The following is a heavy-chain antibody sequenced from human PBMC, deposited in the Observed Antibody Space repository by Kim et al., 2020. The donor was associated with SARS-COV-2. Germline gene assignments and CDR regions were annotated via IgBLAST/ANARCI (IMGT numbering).Heavy chain of an antibody. Sequence: SVKGRFTISRDNSKNTLYLQMNSLRAEDTAVYYCAKVHGSGSYHYYGMDVWGQGTTVTVSS. J-gene: IGHJ6*02. D-gene: IGHD3-10*01. V-gene: IGHV3-23*01. CDR3: AKVHGSGSYHYYGMDV.